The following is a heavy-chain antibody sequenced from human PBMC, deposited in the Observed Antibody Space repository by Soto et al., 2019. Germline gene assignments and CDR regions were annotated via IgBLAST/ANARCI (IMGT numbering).Heavy chain of an antibody. V-gene: IGHV3-30*18. CDR1: GFTFSSYG. Sequence: GGSLRLSCAASGFTFSSYGMHWVRQAPGKGLEWVAVISYDGSNKYYADSVKGRFTISRDNSKNTLYLQMNSLRAEDTAVYYCAKEGDRAARLDYWGQGTLVTVSS. D-gene: IGHD6-6*01. CDR2: ISYDGSNK. J-gene: IGHJ4*02. CDR3: AKEGDRAARLDY.